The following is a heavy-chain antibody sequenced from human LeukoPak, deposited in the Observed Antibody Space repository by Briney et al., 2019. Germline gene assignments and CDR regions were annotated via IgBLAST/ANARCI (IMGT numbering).Heavy chain of an antibody. D-gene: IGHD3-9*01. V-gene: IGHV2-5*02. CDR3: AHLRGYYDILTGYLNWFDP. J-gene: IGHJ5*02. Sequence: ESGPTLVKPTQTLTLTCTFSGFSLSTSGVGVGWIRQPPGKALEWLALIYWDDGKRYSPSLKSRLTITKDASKNQVVLTMTNMDPVDTATYYCAHLRGYYDILTGYLNWFDPWGQGTLVTVSS. CDR1: GFSLSTSGVG. CDR2: IYWDDGK.